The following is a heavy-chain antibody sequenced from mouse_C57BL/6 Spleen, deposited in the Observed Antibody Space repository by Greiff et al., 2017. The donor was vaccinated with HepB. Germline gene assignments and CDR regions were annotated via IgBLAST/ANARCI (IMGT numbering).Heavy chain of an antibody. Sequence: EVMLVESGGGLVKPGGSLKLSCAASGFTFSSYTMSWVRQTPEKRLEWVATISGGGGNTYYPDSVKGRFTISRDNAKNTLYLQMSSLRSEDTALYYCARPSTGTTFDYWGQGTTFTVSS. V-gene: IGHV5-9*01. CDR3: ARPSTGTTFDY. CDR1: GFTFSSYT. CDR2: ISGGGGNT. D-gene: IGHD4-1*02. J-gene: IGHJ2*01.